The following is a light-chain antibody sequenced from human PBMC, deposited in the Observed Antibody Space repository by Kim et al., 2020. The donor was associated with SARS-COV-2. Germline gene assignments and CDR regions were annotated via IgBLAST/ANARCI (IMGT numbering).Light chain of an antibody. CDR1: KLGDKY. J-gene: IGLJ3*02. CDR3: QAWDSSTWV. CDR2: QGS. Sequence: VSPGRTASITCSGGKLGDKYACWYQQKPGQAPVLVIYQGSRRPSGIPERFSGSNSGNTATLTISGTQAMDEADYYCQAWDSSTWVFGGGTQLTVL. V-gene: IGLV3-1*01.